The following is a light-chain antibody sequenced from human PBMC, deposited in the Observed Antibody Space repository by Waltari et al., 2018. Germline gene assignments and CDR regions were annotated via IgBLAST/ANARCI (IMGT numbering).Light chain of an antibody. V-gene: IGLV1-40*01. CDR1: SSNIRAGYD. Sequence: QSVLTQPPSVSGAPGQSGPSCCTGRSSNIRAGYDVHWFQPLPGKAPQPLNNGNNHQLPGTAPDLLIYGNNNRPSGVPDRFSGSKSGTSASLAITGLQAEDEADYYCQSYDSSLSGWVFGGGTKLTVL. J-gene: IGLJ3*02. CDR3: QSYDSSLSGWV. CDR2: GNN.